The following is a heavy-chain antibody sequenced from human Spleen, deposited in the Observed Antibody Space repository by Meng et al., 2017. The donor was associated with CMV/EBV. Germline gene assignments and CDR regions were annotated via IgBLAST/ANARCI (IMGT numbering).Heavy chain of an antibody. CDR2: ISSHSGDT. CDR3: ARATDRVAVAGPSDY. D-gene: IGHD6-19*01. J-gene: IGHJ4*02. V-gene: IGHV1-18*01. Sequence: ASVKVSCKASGYTITTYGLSWVRQAPGQGLEWMGWISSHSGDTNYAPKVQGRVTMTTDTSTNTAYMELRSLRSDDTAIYYCARATDRVAVAGPSDYWGQGRLVTVSS. CDR1: GYTITTYG.